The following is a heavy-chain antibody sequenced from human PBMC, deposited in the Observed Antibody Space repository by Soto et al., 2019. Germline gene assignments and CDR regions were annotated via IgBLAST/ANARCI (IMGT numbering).Heavy chain of an antibody. CDR2: IDIGGNT. J-gene: IGHJ4*02. V-gene: IGHV3-66*01. CDR3: ARGRGSTGYLGREHYFDY. Sequence: GGSLRLSCAASGFSGTNNYIXRIRQAPGKGLEWVSIIDIGGNTYYADSVKDRFTISRDNSRNTRYLHMDSLRAEDTAVYYCARGRGSTGYLGREHYFDYWGQGTLVTVSS. D-gene: IGHD2-2*01. CDR1: GFSGTNNY.